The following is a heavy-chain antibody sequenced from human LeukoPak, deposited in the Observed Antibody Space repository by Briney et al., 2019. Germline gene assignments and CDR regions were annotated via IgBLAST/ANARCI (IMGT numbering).Heavy chain of an antibody. CDR2: ISYDGSNK. J-gene: IGHJ6*03. V-gene: IGHV3-30*04. CDR3: ARVGSTVTTSMGPYYYYYMDV. Sequence: AGGSLRLSCAASGFTFSSYAMHWVRQAPGKGLEWVAVISYDGSNKYYADSVKGRFTISRDNSKNTLYLQMNSLRAEDTAVYYCARVGSTVTTSMGPYYYYYMDVWGKGTTVTVS. D-gene: IGHD4-17*01. CDR1: GFTFSSYA.